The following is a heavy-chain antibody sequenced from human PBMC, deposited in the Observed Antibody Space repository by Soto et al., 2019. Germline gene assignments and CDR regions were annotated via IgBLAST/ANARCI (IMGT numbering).Heavy chain of an antibody. CDR3: VIAVAGTRKGYYYGMVV. V-gene: IGHV1-18*04. J-gene: IGHJ6*02. D-gene: IGHD6-19*01. Sequence: ASVKVSCKASGYTFTSYGISWVRQAPGQGLEWMGWINNNNRNTNYAQKLQGRVSMTTDTSTSTAYMELRSLRSDDTAIYYCVIAVAGTRKGYYYGMVVWGQGTTVTVSS. CDR1: GYTFTSYG. CDR2: INNNNRNT.